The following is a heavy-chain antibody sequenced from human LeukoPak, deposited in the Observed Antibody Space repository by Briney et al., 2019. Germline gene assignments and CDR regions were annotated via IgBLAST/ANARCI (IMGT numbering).Heavy chain of an antibody. CDR2: IYTSGST. J-gene: IGHJ6*03. CDR3: ARGIVVVPAATKYYYYYMDV. D-gene: IGHD2-2*01. Sequence: SQTLSLTCTVSGGSISSGSYYWSWIRQPAGKGLEWIGRIYTSGSTNYNPSLKSRVTISVDTSKNQFSLKLSSVTAADTAVYYCARGIVVVPAATKYYYYYMDVWGKGTTVTVSS. CDR1: GGSISSGSYY. V-gene: IGHV4-61*02.